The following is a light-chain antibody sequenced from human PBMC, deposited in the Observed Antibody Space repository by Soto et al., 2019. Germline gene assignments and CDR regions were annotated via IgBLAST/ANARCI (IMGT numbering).Light chain of an antibody. CDR3: QQYNTCPLT. CDR2: KAS. V-gene: IGKV1-5*03. J-gene: IGKJ4*01. CDR1: QSFSSW. Sequence: DIQMTQSPSTLSASVGDRVTITCRTSQSFSSWLAWYQQKPGKAPKLLIYKASSLESGVPSRFSGSGSGTEFTLTISSLQPDDFATYYCQQYNTCPLTFGGGTKVEIK.